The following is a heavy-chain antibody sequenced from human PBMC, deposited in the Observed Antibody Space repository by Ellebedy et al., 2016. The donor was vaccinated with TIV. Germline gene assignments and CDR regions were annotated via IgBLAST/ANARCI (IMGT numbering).Heavy chain of an antibody. CDR3: ARARTYYDFWSPYYYYYGMDV. V-gene: IGHV4-59*01. CDR1: GDSITSYY. Sequence: MPSETLSLTCTVSGDSITSYYWSWIRQPPGKGLEWIGYIYYSGSTKYNPSLKSRVTISVDTSKNQFSLKLSSVTAADTAVYYCARARTYYDFWSPYYYYYGMDVWGQGTTVTVSS. J-gene: IGHJ6*02. D-gene: IGHD3-3*01. CDR2: IYYSGST.